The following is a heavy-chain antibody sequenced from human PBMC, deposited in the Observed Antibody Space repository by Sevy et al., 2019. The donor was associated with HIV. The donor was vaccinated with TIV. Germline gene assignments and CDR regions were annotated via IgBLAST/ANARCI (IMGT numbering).Heavy chain of an antibody. CDR3: AKVSSRAHWFPDY. J-gene: IGHJ4*02. Sequence: GGSLRLSCAASGFTFDDYAMHWVRQAPGKGLEWVSGISWTSGSIGYADSVKGRFTISRDNAKNSLYLQMNSLRAEDTALYYCAKVSSRAHWFPDYWGQGTLVTVSS. CDR2: ISWTSGSI. D-gene: IGHD6-13*01. V-gene: IGHV3-9*01. CDR1: GFTFDDYA.